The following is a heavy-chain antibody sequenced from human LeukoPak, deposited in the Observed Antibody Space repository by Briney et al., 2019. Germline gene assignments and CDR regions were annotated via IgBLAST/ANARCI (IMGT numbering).Heavy chain of an antibody. V-gene: IGHV3-23*01. CDR1: GFTFSSYA. D-gene: IGHD2-2*01. J-gene: IGHJ4*02. Sequence: GGSLRLSCAASGFTFSSYAMSWVRQAPGKGLEWVSVISGSGGSTDYADSVKGRFTISRDNSKNTLYLQMNSLRAEDTAVYYCARGAVVVPAAMGDFDYWGQGTLVTVSS. CDR2: ISGSGGST. CDR3: ARGAVVVPAAMGDFDY.